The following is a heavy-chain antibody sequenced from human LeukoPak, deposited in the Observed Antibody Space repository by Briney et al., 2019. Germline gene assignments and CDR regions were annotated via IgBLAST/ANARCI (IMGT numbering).Heavy chain of an antibody. CDR2: INGDGSST. CDR3: ARDRDDGGFDY. CDR1: GFTFSSVW. J-gene: IGHJ4*02. Sequence: PGGSLRLSCAASGFTFSSVWMHWVRQAPGKGLVCVSYINGDGSSTNYADSVRGRFTISRDNAKKTLYLQMNSLRDEDTAVYYCARDRDDGGFDYWGQGILVTVSS. D-gene: IGHD4-23*01. V-gene: IGHV3-74*01.